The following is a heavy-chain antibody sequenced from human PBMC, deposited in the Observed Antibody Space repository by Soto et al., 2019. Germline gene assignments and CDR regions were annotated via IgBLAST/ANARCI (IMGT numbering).Heavy chain of an antibody. V-gene: IGHV3-15*07. CDR2: IKRKIDGEKT. CDR3: TTGSVEGV. J-gene: IGHJ6*02. CDR1: GFRFSNAW. Sequence: GGSLRLSCAASGFRFSNAWMSWVRQAPGKGLEWVGRIKRKIDGEKTDYAAPVKGRFTISRDDSKNTLSLQMNSLKADDTAVYYCTTGSVEGVWGQGTTVTVSS.